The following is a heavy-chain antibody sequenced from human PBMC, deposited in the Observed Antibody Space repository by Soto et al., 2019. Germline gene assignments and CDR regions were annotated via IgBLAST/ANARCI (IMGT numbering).Heavy chain of an antibody. D-gene: IGHD4-17*01. CDR1: GGSFSGYY. Sequence: SETLSLTCAVYGGSFSGYYCSWIRQPPGKGLEWIGYINHSGRTNYSPSLKSRATISVDTSKNQFSLKLSSVTAADTAVYYCARIPSLRREEFDYWGQGTLVTVSS. J-gene: IGHJ4*02. V-gene: IGHV4-34*01. CDR3: ARIPSLRREEFDY. CDR2: INHSGRT.